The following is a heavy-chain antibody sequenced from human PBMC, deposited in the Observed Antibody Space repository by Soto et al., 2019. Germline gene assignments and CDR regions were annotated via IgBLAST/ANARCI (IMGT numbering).Heavy chain of an antibody. CDR2: IKSKTDGGTT. CDR3: TTSFQGDDYVWGSYRPPHYYYGMDV. Sequence: GGSLRLSCAASGFTFSNAWMNWVRQAPGKGLEWVGRIKSKTDGGTTDYAAPVKGRFTISRDDSKNTLYLQMNSLKTEDTAVYYCTTSFQGDDYVWGSYRPPHYYYGMDVWGQGTTVTVSS. CDR1: GFTFSNAW. V-gene: IGHV3-15*07. D-gene: IGHD3-16*02. J-gene: IGHJ6*02.